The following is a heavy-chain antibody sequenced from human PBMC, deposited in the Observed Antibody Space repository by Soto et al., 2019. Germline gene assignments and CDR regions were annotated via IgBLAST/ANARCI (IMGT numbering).Heavy chain of an antibody. CDR3: ASLHTSGWYGVH. D-gene: IGHD6-19*01. V-gene: IGHV1-2*02. CDR1: GYSFTGYY. Sequence: LVKVSCKASGYSFTGYYIHWLRQAPGQGLEWMGWIYPNSGDTKSAQKFQGRLTLTRDTSITTAYMELSSLRSDDTAIYYCASLHTSGWYGVHWGQGTLVTVSS. CDR2: IYPNSGDT. J-gene: IGHJ4*02.